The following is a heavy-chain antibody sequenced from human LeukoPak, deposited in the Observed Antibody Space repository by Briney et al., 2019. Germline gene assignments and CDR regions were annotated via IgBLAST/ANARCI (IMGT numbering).Heavy chain of an antibody. Sequence: SETLSLTCSVSGGSISTYYWSWVRQSPGKGLEWIGHIDYSGSTNYNPSLESRVAMSVDTSKKELTLKLSSVTAADTAVYYCARVYYYDSSGYYPDAFDIWGQGTMVTVSS. V-gene: IGHV4-59*13. CDR1: GGSISTYY. J-gene: IGHJ3*02. D-gene: IGHD3-22*01. CDR3: ARVYYYDSSGYYPDAFDI. CDR2: IDYSGST.